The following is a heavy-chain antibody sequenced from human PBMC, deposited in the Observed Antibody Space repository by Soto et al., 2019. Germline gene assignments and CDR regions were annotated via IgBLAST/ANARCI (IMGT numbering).Heavy chain of an antibody. CDR1: GYTFTSYY. CDR2: INPSGGST. Sequence: ASVKVSCKASGYTFTSYYMHWVRQAPGQGLEWMGIINPSGGSTSCAQKFQGRVTMTRDTSTSTVYMELSSLRSEDTAVYYCARESVAGTPIPHFDYWGQGTLVTVSS. V-gene: IGHV1-46*01. CDR3: ARESVAGTPIPHFDY. D-gene: IGHD6-19*01. J-gene: IGHJ4*02.